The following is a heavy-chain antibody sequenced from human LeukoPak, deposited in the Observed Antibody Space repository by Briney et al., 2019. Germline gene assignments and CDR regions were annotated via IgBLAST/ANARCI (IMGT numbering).Heavy chain of an antibody. D-gene: IGHD5-24*01. CDR3: ARDRDGYNFYYYYYMDV. J-gene: IGHJ6*03. CDR2: IYYSGST. CDR1: GYPVSTSNYY. V-gene: IGHV4-39*07. Sequence: SETLSLTCSVSGYPVSTSNYYWGWVRLPPGKGLEWIGNIYYSGSTFYNPSLQSRVTISVDTSKNQFSLKLSSVTAADTAVYYCARDRDGYNFYYYYYMDVWGKGTTVTISS.